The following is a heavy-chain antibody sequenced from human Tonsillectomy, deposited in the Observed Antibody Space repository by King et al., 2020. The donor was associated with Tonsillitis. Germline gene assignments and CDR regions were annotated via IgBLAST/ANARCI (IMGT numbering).Heavy chain of an antibody. J-gene: IGHJ4*02. CDR3: AREIPNGDCRFDY. CDR1: GFTFRSYA. Sequence: VQLVESGGGVVQPGRSLRLSCAASGFTFRSYAMHWVRQAPDKGLEWVAVRSHDESFQHYADSVKGRFTISRDNSKNTVDLQMSGLRVEDTAMYYCAREIPNGDCRFDYWGQGTLVTVSS. CDR2: RSHDESFQ. V-gene: IGHV3-30*04. D-gene: IGHD2-21*02.